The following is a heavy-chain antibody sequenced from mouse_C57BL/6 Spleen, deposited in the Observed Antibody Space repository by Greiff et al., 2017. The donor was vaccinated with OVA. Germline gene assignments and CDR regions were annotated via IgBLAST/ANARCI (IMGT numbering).Heavy chain of an antibody. CDR2: IYPGSGST. CDR3: ARGDIYYGSSPYYFDY. V-gene: IGHV1-55*01. J-gene: IGHJ2*01. D-gene: IGHD1-1*01. CDR1: GYTFTSYW. Sequence: QVQLQQSGAELVKPGASVKMSCKASGYTFTSYWITWVKQRPGQGLEWIGDIYPGSGSTNYNEKFKSKATLTVDTSSSTAYMQLSSLTSEDSAVYYCARGDIYYGSSPYYFDYWGQGTTLTVSS.